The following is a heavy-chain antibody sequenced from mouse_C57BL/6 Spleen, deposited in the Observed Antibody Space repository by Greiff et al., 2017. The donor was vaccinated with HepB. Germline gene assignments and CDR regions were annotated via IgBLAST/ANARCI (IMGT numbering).Heavy chain of an antibody. Sequence: EVKLMESGGGLVKPGGSLKLSCAASGFTFSSYAMSWVRQTPEKRLEWVATISDGGSYTYYPDNVKGRFTISRDNAKNNLYLQISHLKSEDTAMYYCARQLGRDPYFDYWGQGTTLTVSS. CDR3: ARQLGRDPYFDY. V-gene: IGHV5-4*03. D-gene: IGHD4-1*02. CDR1: GFTFSSYA. CDR2: ISDGGSYT. J-gene: IGHJ2*01.